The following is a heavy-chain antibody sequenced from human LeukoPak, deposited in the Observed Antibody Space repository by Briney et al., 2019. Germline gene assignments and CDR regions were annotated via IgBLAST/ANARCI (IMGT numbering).Heavy chain of an antibody. CDR2: ISWKSGSI. J-gene: IGHJ4*02. D-gene: IGHD3-22*01. CDR3: AKTIVVTGSPAFDY. Sequence: GGSLRLSCAASGFTFDDYAMHWVRQAPGKGLEWVSGISWKSGSIYYADSVKGRFAISRDNAKNSLYLQMNSLRAEDTAVYYCAKTIVVTGSPAFDYWGQGTLVTVSS. CDR1: GFTFDDYA. V-gene: IGHV3-9*01.